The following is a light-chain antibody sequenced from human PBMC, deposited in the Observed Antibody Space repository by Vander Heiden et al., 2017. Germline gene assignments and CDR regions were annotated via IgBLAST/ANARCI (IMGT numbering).Light chain of an antibody. V-gene: IGLV2-8*01. CDR1: SSDVGGYNF. CDR3: RAYAGSTIVI. CDR2: GVS. Sequence: QSALTPLPSASRPPRQSVTTSVTGASSDVGGYNFVCWYQQPPSKAPKLIIYGVSKRPSGVPDRFSGSKSGTTASLTVSGLQAEDEADYYCRAYAGSTIVIFGGGTKLTVL. J-gene: IGLJ2*01.